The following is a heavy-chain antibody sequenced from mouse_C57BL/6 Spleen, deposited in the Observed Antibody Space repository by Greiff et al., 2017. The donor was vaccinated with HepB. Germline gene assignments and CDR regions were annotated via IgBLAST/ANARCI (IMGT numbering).Heavy chain of an antibody. D-gene: IGHD1-1*01. J-gene: IGHJ4*01. Sequence: EVQLVESGGGLVKPGGSLKLSCAASGFTFSDYGMHWVRQAPEKGLEWVAYISSGSSTIYYADTVKGRFTISRDNAKNTLFLQMTSLRSEDTAVYYCARPLTPVLEDYAMDYWGQGTSVTVSS. V-gene: IGHV5-17*01. CDR2: ISSGSSTI. CDR1: GFTFSDYG. CDR3: ARPLTPVLEDYAMDY.